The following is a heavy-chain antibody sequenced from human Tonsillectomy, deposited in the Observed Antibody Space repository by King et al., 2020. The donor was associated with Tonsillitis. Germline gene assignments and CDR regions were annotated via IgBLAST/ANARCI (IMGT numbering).Heavy chain of an antibody. Sequence: QLVQSGAEVRKPGSSVKVSCKASGGAFNSYAISWVRQAPGQGFEWLGRIIPYLNMADYAQRFQGRVSITADTSTSTASMELSSLRSDDTAVYYCARDFFSAAAGGINAFDFWGQGTMVTVSS. J-gene: IGHJ3*01. CDR3: ARDFFSAAAGGINAFDF. CDR2: IIPYLNMA. V-gene: IGHV1-69*04. D-gene: IGHD6-25*01. CDR1: GGAFNSYA.